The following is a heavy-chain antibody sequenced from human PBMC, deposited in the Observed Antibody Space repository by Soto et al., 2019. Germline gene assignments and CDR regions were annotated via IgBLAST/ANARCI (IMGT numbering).Heavy chain of an antibody. CDR3: AKKGLGSLATYCSTGDCHSAFDC. J-gene: IGHJ3*01. V-gene: IGHV3-23*01. D-gene: IGHD2-15*01. CDR2: ISGGGDGT. Sequence: EVQLLESGGGLVQPGGSLRLSCAASGFTFGNYAMIWVRQAPGKGLEWVSTISGGGDGTYYADSVRGRFTISRENSKNTLYLHKNSLRAEDTAVYYCAKKGLGSLATYCSTGDCHSAFDCCGQGTMVTVSS. CDR1: GFTFGNYA.